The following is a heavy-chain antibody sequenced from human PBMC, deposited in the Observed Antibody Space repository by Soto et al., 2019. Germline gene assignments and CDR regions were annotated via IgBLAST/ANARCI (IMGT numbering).Heavy chain of an antibody. D-gene: IGHD3-22*01. J-gene: IGHJ4*02. CDR2: MSHSGGT. Sequence: PSETLSLTCAVFGGSFNSGNYYWSWIRQPPGKGLEWIGEMSHSGGTHFNPSLKSRVNISVDTSKNQFSLKMSSVTAADTALYYCARQIIVRSYDSSGSRSFYYFDYWGQGTLVTVSS. CDR3: ARQIIVRSYDSSGSRSFYYFDY. CDR1: GGSFNSGNYY. V-gene: IGHV4-34*01.